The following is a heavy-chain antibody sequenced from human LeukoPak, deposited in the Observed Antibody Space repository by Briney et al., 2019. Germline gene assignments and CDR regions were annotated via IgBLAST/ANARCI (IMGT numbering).Heavy chain of an antibody. V-gene: IGHV3-21*01. D-gene: IGHD3-16*01. Sequence: GGSLRLSCAASGFTFSSYSMNWVRQAPGKGLEWVSSISSSSSYIYYADSVKGRFTISRDNAKNSLYLQMDSLRDEDTAVCYCARDPGQGGPFDYWGQGTLVTVSS. J-gene: IGHJ4*02. CDR3: ARDPGQGGPFDY. CDR1: GFTFSSYS. CDR2: ISSSSSYI.